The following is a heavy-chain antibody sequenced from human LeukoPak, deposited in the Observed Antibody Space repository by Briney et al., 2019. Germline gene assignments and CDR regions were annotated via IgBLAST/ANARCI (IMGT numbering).Heavy chain of an antibody. CDR1: GGSISSSSYY. V-gene: IGHV4-39*01. Sequence: SETLSLTCTVSGGSISSSSYYWGWIRQPPGKGLEWIGSIYYSGSTYYNPSLKSRVTISVDTSKNQFSLELSSVTAADTAVYYCASLAWWELPSYVFDYWGQGTLVTVSS. J-gene: IGHJ4*02. D-gene: IGHD1-26*01. CDR2: IYYSGST. CDR3: ASLAWWELPSYVFDY.